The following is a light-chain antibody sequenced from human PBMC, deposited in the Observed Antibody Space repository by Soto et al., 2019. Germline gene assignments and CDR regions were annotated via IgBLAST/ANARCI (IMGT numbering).Light chain of an antibody. Sequence: QSVLPQPPSVSGAPGQRVTISCTGSSSNIGAGYDVHWYQQLPGTAPKLLIYGNSVRPSGVPDRFSGSQSGTSASLAITGLQAEDEADYYCQSYDSSLSGFYVFGTGTKVTVL. V-gene: IGLV1-40*01. CDR3: QSYDSSLSGFYV. J-gene: IGLJ1*01. CDR2: GNS. CDR1: SSNIGAGYD.